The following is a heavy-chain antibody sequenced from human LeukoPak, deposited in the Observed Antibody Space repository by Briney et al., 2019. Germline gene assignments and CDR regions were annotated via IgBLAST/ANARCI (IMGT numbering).Heavy chain of an antibody. CDR1: GFTFSSYW. CDR3: AREREAAAGTNWFDP. D-gene: IGHD6-13*01. J-gene: IGHJ5*02. CDR2: INSDGSRT. V-gene: IGHV3-74*01. Sequence: GGCLRLSCAASGFTFSSYWMHWVRQAPGKGLVWVSRINSDGSRTNYADSVKGRFTISRDNAKNTLYLQMNSLRAEDTAVYYCAREREAAAGTNWFDPWGQGTLVTVSS.